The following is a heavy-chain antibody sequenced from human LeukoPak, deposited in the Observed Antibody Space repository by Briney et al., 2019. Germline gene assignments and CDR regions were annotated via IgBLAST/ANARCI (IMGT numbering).Heavy chain of an antibody. CDR3: ATDRAAVESYYYDS. CDR2: IFHGGGT. D-gene: IGHD3-10*01. CDR1: GDSITNYY. J-gene: IGHJ4*02. V-gene: IGHV4-59*01. Sequence: PSETLSLTRTVSGDSITNYYWSWIRQPPGGGLEWIGYIFHGGGTNCDPSLESRLTISLDTSNNQFSLKLRSVTPADTAVYYCATDRAAVESYYYDSWGQGTPVTVSS.